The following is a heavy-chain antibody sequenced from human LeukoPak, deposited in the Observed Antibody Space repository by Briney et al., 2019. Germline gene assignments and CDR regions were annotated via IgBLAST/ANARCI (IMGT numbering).Heavy chain of an antibody. V-gene: IGHV3-23*01. J-gene: IGHJ4*02. CDR2: ISGSGGST. Sequence: GGSLRLSCAASGFTFTSYAMYWVRQAPGKGLEWVSTISGSGGSTYYADSVKGRFTISRDNSKNTLYLQMNSLRAEDTAVYYCAKDEYDSHEADYWGQETLVTVSS. CDR1: GFTFTSYA. D-gene: IGHD2/OR15-2a*01. CDR3: AKDEYDSHEADY.